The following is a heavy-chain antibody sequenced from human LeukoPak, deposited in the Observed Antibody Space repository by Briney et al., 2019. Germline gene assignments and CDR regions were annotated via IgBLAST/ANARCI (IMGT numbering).Heavy chain of an antibody. Sequence: PSETLSLTCAVYGGSFSGYYWSWIRQPPGKGLEWIGEINHSGSTNYNPSLKSRVTISVDMSKNQFSLKLSSVTAADTAVYYCARDPPGIAVAGTSSWGQGTLVTVSS. D-gene: IGHD6-19*01. J-gene: IGHJ4*02. V-gene: IGHV4-34*01. CDR2: INHSGST. CDR3: ARDPPGIAVAGTSS. CDR1: GGSFSGYY.